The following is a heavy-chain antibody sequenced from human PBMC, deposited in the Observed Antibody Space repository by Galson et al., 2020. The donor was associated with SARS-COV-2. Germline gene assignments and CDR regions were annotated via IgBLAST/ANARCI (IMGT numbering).Heavy chain of an antibody. J-gene: IGHJ4*02. CDR3: VRDRLRNFAWTYRAFDS. Sequence: GGSLRLSCAASGFLFGDYAMHWVRQAPGKGLEWVSGISWRTGSVAYGDSVKGRFTISRDNAKNSLFLQMNSLTTEDTALYYCVRDRLRNFAWTYRAFDSWGQGTLVTVSS. CDR1: GFLFGDYA. V-gene: IGHV3-9*01. D-gene: IGHD3-9*01. CDR2: ISWRTGSV.